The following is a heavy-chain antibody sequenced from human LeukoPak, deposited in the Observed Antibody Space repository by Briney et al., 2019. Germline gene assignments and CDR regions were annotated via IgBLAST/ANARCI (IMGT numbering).Heavy chain of an antibody. D-gene: IGHD2-2*01. Sequence: GGSLRLSCAASGFTFSSYWMHWVRQVPGKGLVWVARINPGGSSITYADSVKGRFTISRDNAKNSLYLQMNSLRAEDTAVYYCARDARDIVVVPATYGMDVWGQGTTVTVSS. J-gene: IGHJ6*02. CDR2: INPGGSSI. V-gene: IGHV3-74*01. CDR3: ARDARDIVVVPATYGMDV. CDR1: GFTFSSYW.